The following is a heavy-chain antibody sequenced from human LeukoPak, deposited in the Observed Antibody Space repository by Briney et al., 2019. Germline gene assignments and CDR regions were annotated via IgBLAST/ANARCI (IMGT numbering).Heavy chain of an antibody. J-gene: IGHJ5*02. V-gene: IGHV4-39*01. Sequence: SETLSLTCTVSGGSISSSSYYWGWIRQPPGKGLEWIGSIYYSGSTYYNPSLKSRVTISVDTSKNQFSLKLSSVTAADTAVYYCARDYGVYVINWFDPWGQGTLVTVSS. CDR2: IYYSGST. D-gene: IGHD4-17*01. CDR3: ARDYGVYVINWFDP. CDR1: GGSISSSSYY.